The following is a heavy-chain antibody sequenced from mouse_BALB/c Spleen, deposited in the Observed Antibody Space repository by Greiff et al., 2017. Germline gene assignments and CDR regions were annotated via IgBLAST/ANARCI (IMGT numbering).Heavy chain of an antibody. J-gene: IGHJ1*01. CDR3: TRDGVGYWYFDV. D-gene: IGHD1-1*02. V-gene: IGHV5-6-4*01. CDR2: ISSGGSYT. Sequence: EVKLVESGGGLVKPGGSLKLSCAASGFTFSSYTMSWVRQTPEKRLEWVATISSGGSYTYYPDSVKGRFTISRDNAKNTLYLQMSSLKSEDTAMYYCTRDGVGYWYFDVWGAGTTVTVSS. CDR1: GFTFSSYT.